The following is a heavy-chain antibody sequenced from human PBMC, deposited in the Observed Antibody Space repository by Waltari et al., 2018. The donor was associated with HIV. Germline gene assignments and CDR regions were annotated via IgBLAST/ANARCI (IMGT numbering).Heavy chain of an antibody. CDR2: ISGSGGST. J-gene: IGHJ6*02. CDR3: AKITVTTGVAGMDV. V-gene: IGHV3-23*01. CDR1: GFTFSSYP. Sequence: EVQLLESGGGLVQPGGSLRLSCAASGFTFSSYPMSCVRPAPGKGLEWVSDISGSGGSTYYADSVKGRFTISRDNSKNTLYLQMNSLRAEDTAVYYCAKITVTTGVAGMDVWGQGTTVTVSS. D-gene: IGHD4-17*01.